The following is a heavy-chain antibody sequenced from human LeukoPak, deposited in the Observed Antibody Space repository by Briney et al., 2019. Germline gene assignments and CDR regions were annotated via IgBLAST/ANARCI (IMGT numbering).Heavy chain of an antibody. CDR3: ARVDCSGGSCYFDY. CDR1: GFTFSGYG. CDR2: INSDGSST. Sequence: GGSLRLSCAASGFTFSGYGMHWVRQTPGKGLVWVSRINSDGSSTRYADSVKGRFTISRDNAKNTLDLQMSSLRAEDTAVYYCARVDCSGGSCYFDYWGQGTLVTVSS. D-gene: IGHD2-15*01. J-gene: IGHJ4*02. V-gene: IGHV3-74*01.